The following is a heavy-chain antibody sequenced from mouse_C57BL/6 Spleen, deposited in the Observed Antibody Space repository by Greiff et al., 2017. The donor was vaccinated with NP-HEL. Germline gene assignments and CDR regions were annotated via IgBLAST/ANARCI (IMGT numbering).Heavy chain of an antibody. D-gene: IGHD3-2*02. Sequence: DVQLQESGPGLVKPSQSLSLTCSVTGYSITSGYYWNWIRQFPGNKLEWMGYISYDGSNNYNPSLKNRISITRDTSKNQFFLKLNSVTTEDTATYYCARGRTAQAPFAYWGQGTLVTVSA. CDR2: ISYDGSN. J-gene: IGHJ3*01. V-gene: IGHV3-6*01. CDR1: GYSITSGYY. CDR3: ARGRTAQAPFAY.